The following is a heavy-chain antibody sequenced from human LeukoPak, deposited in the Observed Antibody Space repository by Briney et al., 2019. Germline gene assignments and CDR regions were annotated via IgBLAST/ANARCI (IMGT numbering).Heavy chain of an antibody. CDR3: ARHRMWRLHSSYGMDV. J-gene: IGHJ6*02. V-gene: IGHV5-10-1*01. Sequence: GESLKISCKGSGYSFTSYWISWVRQMPGKGLEWMGRIDPSDSYTNYSPSFQGHVTISADKSISTAYLQWSSLKASDTAMYYCARHRMWRLHSSYGMDVWGQGTTVTVSS. D-gene: IGHD4-11*01. CDR2: IDPSDSYT. CDR1: GYSFTSYW.